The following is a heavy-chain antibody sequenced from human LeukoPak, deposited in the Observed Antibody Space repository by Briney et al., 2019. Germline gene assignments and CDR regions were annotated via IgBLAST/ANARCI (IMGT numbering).Heavy chain of an antibody. V-gene: IGHV3-66*02. Sequence: AGGSLRLSCTASGFTVSSNYMSWVRQAPGKGLEWVSVIYSGGSTYYADSVKGRFTISRDNSNNTLYLQMSSLRAEDTAVYYCARATFWSGYQRDSWYMDVWGKGTTATVFS. D-gene: IGHD3-3*01. CDR1: GFTVSSNY. CDR2: IYSGGST. J-gene: IGHJ6*03. CDR3: ARATFWSGYQRDSWYMDV.